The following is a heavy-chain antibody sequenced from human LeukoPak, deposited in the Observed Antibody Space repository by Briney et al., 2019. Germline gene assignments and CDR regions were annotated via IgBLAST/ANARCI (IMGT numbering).Heavy chain of an antibody. V-gene: IGHV3-23*01. CDR2: TSSSGGST. D-gene: IGHD5/OR15-5a*01. CDR3: AKVVYADYVYYMDV. CDR1: GFTFSSYA. Sequence: QPGGSLRLSCAASGFTFSSYAMSWVRQAPGKGLEWVSGTSSSGGSTDYADSVKGRFTISRDNSKNTLYLQMNSLRAEDSAVYYCAKVVYADYVYYMDVWAKGTTVTVSS. J-gene: IGHJ6*03.